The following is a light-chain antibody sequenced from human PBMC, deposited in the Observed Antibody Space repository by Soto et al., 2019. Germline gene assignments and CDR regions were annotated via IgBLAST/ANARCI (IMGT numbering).Light chain of an antibody. CDR2: GAS. V-gene: IGKV3-20*01. J-gene: IGKJ5*01. CDR1: QSVSSSY. Sequence: EIVLTQSPGTLSLSPGERATLSCRASQSVSSSYLAWYQQQPGQAPRLLIYGASSRATGIPDRFSGSGSGTDFTLTISRLAPEDFAVYYCQQYGSSPITFGQGTRLEMK. CDR3: QQYGSSPIT.